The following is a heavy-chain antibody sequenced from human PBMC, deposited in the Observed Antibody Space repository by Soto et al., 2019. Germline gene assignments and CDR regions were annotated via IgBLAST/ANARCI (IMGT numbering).Heavy chain of an antibody. V-gene: IGHV4-4*07. CDR3: ARDLGPRIAARPSWFDP. Sequence: SETLSLTCTVSGASISGFYWSWIRKSAGKGLEWIGRIYATGTTDYNPSLKSRVMMSVDTSKKQFSLKLRSVTAADTAVYYCARDLGPRIAARPSWFDPWGQGTLVTVSS. CDR2: IYATGTT. J-gene: IGHJ5*02. CDR1: GASISGFY. D-gene: IGHD6-6*01.